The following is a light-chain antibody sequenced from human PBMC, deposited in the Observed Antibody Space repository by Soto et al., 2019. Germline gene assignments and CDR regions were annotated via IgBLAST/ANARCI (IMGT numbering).Light chain of an antibody. CDR1: QNISSY. CDR2: AAS. V-gene: IGKV1-39*01. Sequence: DIQMTQSPASLSASVGDSVTITCRAGQNISSYLNWYQLKPGKAPKLLIYAASSLQSGVPSRFSGSGSGTEFTLTVSSLQHDDFATYYCQQSYSLPFSFGPGTKVDIK. CDR3: QQSYSLPFS. J-gene: IGKJ3*01.